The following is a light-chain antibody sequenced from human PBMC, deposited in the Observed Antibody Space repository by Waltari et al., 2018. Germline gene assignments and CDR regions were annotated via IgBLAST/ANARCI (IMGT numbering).Light chain of an antibody. CDR1: QSDSSSY. CDR2: GAS. J-gene: IGKJ2*01. CDR3: LQYVRSPRT. Sequence: EIVLTQSPGTLSLSPGERATLSCRASQSDSSSYLAWYQQKPGQAPRLLIYGASSRATGIPDRFSGGGSGTDFTLTISRLEPEDFAVYYCLQYVRSPRTFGQGTNLEIK. V-gene: IGKV3-20*01.